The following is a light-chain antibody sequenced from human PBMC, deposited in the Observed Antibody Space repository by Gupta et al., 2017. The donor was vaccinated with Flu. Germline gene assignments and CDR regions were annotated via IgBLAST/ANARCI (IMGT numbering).Light chain of an antibody. V-gene: IGKV1-39*01. CDR3: QHTTSTMYS. CDR2: AAS. Sequence: DIQMTQSPSSLSASVGDRVTITCRASQGITNYLNWYQQKPGKAPKLLIYAASSVQGGVPSRFSGSGSGTEFTLSISRLQPEDFASYYCQHTTSTMYSFGQGTKLEIK. J-gene: IGKJ2*03. CDR1: QGITNY.